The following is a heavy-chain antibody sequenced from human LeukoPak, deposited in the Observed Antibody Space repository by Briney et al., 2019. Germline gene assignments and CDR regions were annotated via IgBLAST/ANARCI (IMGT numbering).Heavy chain of an antibody. J-gene: IGHJ4*02. V-gene: IGHV3-23*01. D-gene: IGHD6-13*01. CDR1: GFTFSNYG. CDR3: ARGPKYISATGPYYFDY. CDR2: IGGRGDRT. Sequence: GGSLRLSCAASGFTFSNYGMDWVRQAPGKGLEWVSGIGGRGDRTYFADSVKGRFAISRDNAKNSMYLQMYSLRAEDTAVYYCARGPKYISATGPYYFDYWGQGTPVTVSS.